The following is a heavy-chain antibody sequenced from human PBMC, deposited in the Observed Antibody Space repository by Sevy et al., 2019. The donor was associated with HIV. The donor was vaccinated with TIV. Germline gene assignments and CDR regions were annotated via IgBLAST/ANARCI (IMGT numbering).Heavy chain of an antibody. J-gene: IGHJ4*02. CDR2: IKQDGSEI. Sequence: GGSLRLSCAASGFIFSGYWMSWVRQAPGRGLEWVANIKQDGSEIYYGDSVKGRFTISRDNAKNSLYLQMNRLGVEDTGVYYCVGDSAMTKDSWGQGTLVTVSS. CDR3: VGDSAMTKDS. CDR1: GFIFSGYW. D-gene: IGHD4-17*01. V-gene: IGHV3-7*01.